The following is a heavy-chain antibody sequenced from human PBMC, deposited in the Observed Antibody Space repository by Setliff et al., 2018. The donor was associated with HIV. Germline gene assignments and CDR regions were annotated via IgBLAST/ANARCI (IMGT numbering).Heavy chain of an antibody. Sequence: ASVKVSCKASGGIFSSYAISWVRQAPGQGLEWMGGIIPIFGTANYAQKFQGRVTITADESTSTAYMELSSLRSEDTAVYYCASVVRSSGWYLKDGDAFDIWGQGTMVTVSS. J-gene: IGHJ3*02. D-gene: IGHD6-19*01. CDR3: ASVVRSSGWYLKDGDAFDI. CDR1: GGIFSSYA. CDR2: IIPIFGTA. V-gene: IGHV1-69*13.